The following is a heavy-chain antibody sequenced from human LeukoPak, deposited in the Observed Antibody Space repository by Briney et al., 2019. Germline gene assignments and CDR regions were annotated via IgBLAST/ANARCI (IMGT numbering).Heavy chain of an antibody. CDR2: INHSGST. Sequence: SETLSLTCAVYGGSFSGYYWSWIRQPPGKGLEWIGEINHSGSTNYNPSLKSRVTMSVDTSKNQFSLKLSSVTAADTAVYYCARGLNPLSSWFSYWGQGTLVTVSS. D-gene: IGHD6-13*01. CDR1: GGSFSGYY. CDR3: ARGLNPLSSWFSY. J-gene: IGHJ4*02. V-gene: IGHV4-34*01.